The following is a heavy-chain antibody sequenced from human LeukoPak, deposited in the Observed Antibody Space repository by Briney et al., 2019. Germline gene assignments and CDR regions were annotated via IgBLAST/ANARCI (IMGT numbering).Heavy chain of an antibody. CDR2: ISSSSSTI. CDR3: AKDRPYYYDSSGSHYFDY. D-gene: IGHD3-22*01. Sequence: GGSLRLSCVASGFTFSNSGMNWVRQAPGKGLEWVSYISSSSSTIYYADSVKGRFTISRDNSKNTLYLQMNSLRAEDTAVYYCAKDRPYYYDSSGSHYFDYWGQGTLVTVSS. J-gene: IGHJ4*02. CDR1: GFTFSNSG. V-gene: IGHV3-48*01.